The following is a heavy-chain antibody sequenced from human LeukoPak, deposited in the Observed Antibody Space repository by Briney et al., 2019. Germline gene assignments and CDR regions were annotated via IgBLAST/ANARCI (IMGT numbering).Heavy chain of an antibody. Sequence: SETLSLTCTVSGGSISSYYWSWVRQPAGKGLEWIGRIYSRGNTNYNPSLKSRVTMSVDTSRNQFSLKLSSVTAADTAVYYCARESVGYCSGGSCPYYFDYWGQGTLVTVSS. CDR3: ARESVGYCSGGSCPYYFDY. J-gene: IGHJ4*02. CDR1: GGSISSYY. CDR2: IYSRGNT. V-gene: IGHV4-4*07. D-gene: IGHD2-15*01.